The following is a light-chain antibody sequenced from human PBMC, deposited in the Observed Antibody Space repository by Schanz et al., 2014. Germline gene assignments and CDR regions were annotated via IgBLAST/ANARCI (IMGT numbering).Light chain of an antibody. Sequence: QSVLTQPPSASGTPGQRVTISCSGSSSNIGSNYVYWYQQLPGTAPKLLMYTNNQRPSGVPDRFSGSKSGTSASLAITGLQREDEAHYYCQSYDISLRGSVFGGGTKLPVL. CDR3: QSYDISLRGSV. CDR2: TNN. V-gene: IGLV1-47*01. CDR1: SSNIGSNY. J-gene: IGLJ3*02.